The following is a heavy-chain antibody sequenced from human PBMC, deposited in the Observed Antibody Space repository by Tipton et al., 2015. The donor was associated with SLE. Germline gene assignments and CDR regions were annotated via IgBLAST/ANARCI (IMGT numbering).Heavy chain of an antibody. CDR1: GFTFHEYA. CDR2: ISGDGGTT. J-gene: IGHJ4*02. CDR3: AKDLGMRGIIIGSFDL. Sequence: SLRLSCSASGFTFHEYALTWVRQAPGKGLQWVRSISGDGGTTYYSDSVKGRFTVSRDTSKMTLFLQMNSLRGEDTAVYYCAKDLGMRGIIIGSFDLWGQGALVTVSS. V-gene: IGHV3-23*01. D-gene: IGHD3-10*01.